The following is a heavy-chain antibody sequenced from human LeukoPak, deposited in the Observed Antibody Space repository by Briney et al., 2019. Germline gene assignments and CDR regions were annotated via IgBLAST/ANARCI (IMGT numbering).Heavy chain of an antibody. CDR1: GFTFSTYW. V-gene: IGHV3-74*01. CDR2: ISGDGSST. Sequence: PGGSLRLSCAASGFTFSTYWMHWVRQAPGKGLVWVSRISGDGSSTNYADSVKGRFTMSRDNAKNTLYLQMSSLKVEDTAIYYCARDPATVTSCFDCWGQGTLVTVSS. J-gene: IGHJ4*02. D-gene: IGHD4-17*01. CDR3: ARDPATVTSCFDC.